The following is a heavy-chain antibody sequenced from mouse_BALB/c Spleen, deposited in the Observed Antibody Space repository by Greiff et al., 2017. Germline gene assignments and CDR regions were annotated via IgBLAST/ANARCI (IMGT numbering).Heavy chain of an antibody. CDR1: GYAFSSSW. J-gene: IGHJ3*01. Sequence: EVQLQQSGPELVKPGASVKISCKASGYAFSSSWMHWVKQRPGQGLEWIGAIYPGNSDTSYNQKFKGKAKLTAVTSASTAYMELSSLTNEDSAVYYCTRSLYMITTSPFAYWGQGTLVTVSA. V-gene: IGHV1-5*01. CDR3: TRSLYMITTSPFAY. D-gene: IGHD2-4*01. CDR2: IYPGNSDT.